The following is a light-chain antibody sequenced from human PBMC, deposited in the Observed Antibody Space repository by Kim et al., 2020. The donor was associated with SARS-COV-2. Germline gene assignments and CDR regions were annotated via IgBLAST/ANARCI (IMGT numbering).Light chain of an antibody. Sequence: SSELTQDPAVSVALGQTVRITCQGDSLRSYYATWYQQKPGQAPIVVIYGKYNRPSGIPDRFSGSGSGNTASLTITGAQAEDEADYYCNSRDSSGDHVVFG. CDR3: NSRDSSGDHVV. CDR2: GKY. J-gene: IGLJ2*01. CDR1: SLRSYY. V-gene: IGLV3-19*01.